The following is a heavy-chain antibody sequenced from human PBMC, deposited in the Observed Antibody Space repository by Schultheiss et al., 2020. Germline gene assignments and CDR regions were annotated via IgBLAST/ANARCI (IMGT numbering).Heavy chain of an antibody. J-gene: IGHJ2*01. Sequence: GSLKISCAASGFTFSGSAMHWVRQASGKGLEWVGRIRSKTNSYATAYAASVKGRFTISRDDSKNTAYLQMNSLRAEDTAVYYCAREALVAGNAYWYFDLWGRGTLVTVSS. CDR2: IRSKTNSYAT. V-gene: IGHV3-73*01. CDR1: GFTFSGSA. D-gene: IGHD5-12*01. CDR3: AREALVAGNAYWYFDL.